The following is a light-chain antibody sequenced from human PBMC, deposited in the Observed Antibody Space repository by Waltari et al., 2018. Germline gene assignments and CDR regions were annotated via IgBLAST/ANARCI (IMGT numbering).Light chain of an antibody. V-gene: IGKV2D-29*01. CDR2: RVS. Sequence: IVMTQTPLSLSVTPGQSAAISRTSSQSLLKSDGPTHLVWYLQKPGQTPQLLIYRVSNRFSGVPDRFSGSGSGTDFTLRISRMEAEDVGVYYCVQSLELPYTFGQGTKLEI. J-gene: IGKJ2*01. CDR3: VQSLELPYT. CDR1: QSLLKSDGPTH.